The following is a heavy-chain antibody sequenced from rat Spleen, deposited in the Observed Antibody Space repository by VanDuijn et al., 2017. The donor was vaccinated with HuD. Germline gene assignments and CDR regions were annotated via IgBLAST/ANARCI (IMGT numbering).Heavy chain of an antibody. CDR1: GFTFNNYW. Sequence: EVQLVESGGGLVQPGRSLKLSCVASGFTFNNYWMAWIRQAPGKGLEWVASISTGGGNTYYRDSVKGRFTISRDNAKNTQYLQMDSLRSEDTATYYCARFWGYPYYFDYWGQGVMVTVSS. J-gene: IGHJ2*01. D-gene: IGHD3-8*01. CDR3: ARFWGYPYYFDY. CDR2: ISTGGGNT. V-gene: IGHV5S13*01.